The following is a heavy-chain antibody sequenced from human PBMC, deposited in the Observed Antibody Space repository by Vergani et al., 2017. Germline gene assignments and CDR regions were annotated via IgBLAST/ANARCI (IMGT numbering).Heavy chain of an antibody. D-gene: IGHD3-22*01. Sequence: QLQLQESGPGLVKPSETLSLTCTVSGGSIRSSSYYWGWIRQPPGKGLEWIGSIYYSGSPYYNPSPKSRVTISVDTSKNQFSLKLSSLTAADTAVYYCARDHPHYYDTTPYYFDYWGQGTLVTVSS. CDR1: GGSIRSSSYY. CDR2: IYYSGSP. V-gene: IGHV4-39*07. CDR3: ARDHPHYYDTTPYYFDY. J-gene: IGHJ4*02.